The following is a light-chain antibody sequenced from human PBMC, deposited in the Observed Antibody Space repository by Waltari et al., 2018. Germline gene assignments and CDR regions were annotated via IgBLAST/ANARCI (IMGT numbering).Light chain of an antibody. CDR2: EGS. J-gene: IGLJ2*01. Sequence: QSALTQPASVSGSPGQSITISCTGTSRDVGNFNLFSWYQQHPGKAPPLIICEGSKRPSGVSNRFSGSKFGNTASLTISGLQAEDEADYYCCSYAAYSPVFFGGGTKVTVL. CDR3: CSYAAYSPVF. V-gene: IGLV2-23*01. CDR1: SRDVGNFNL.